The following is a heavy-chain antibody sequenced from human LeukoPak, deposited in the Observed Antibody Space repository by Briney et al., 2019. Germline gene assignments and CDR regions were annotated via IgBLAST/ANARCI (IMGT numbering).Heavy chain of an antibody. CDR2: IGGGSGRT. Sequence: ASVKVSCKASGYSFTSHVIHWLRQAPGQRFEWMGWIGGGSGRTNYSQTFQDRVTITRDTSATTSYMEMRSPRYEDTAIFYCARGYYYDSSGYYFDSWGQGTLVTVSS. D-gene: IGHD3-22*01. CDR3: ARGYYYDSSGYYFDS. CDR1: GYSFTSHV. V-gene: IGHV1-3*01. J-gene: IGHJ4*02.